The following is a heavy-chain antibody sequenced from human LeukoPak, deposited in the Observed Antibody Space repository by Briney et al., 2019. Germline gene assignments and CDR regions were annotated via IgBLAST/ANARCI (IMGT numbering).Heavy chain of an antibody. CDR2: ISGSGGST. V-gene: IGHV3-23*01. D-gene: IGHD3-3*01. CDR3: AFKYYDFWSGYYTGRSADAFDI. CDR1: GFTFSSYG. J-gene: IGHJ3*02. Sequence: GGSLRLSCAASGFTFSSYGMSWVRQAPGKGLEWVSAISGSGGSTYYADSVKGRFTISRDNSKNTLYLQMNSLRAEDTAVYYCAFKYYDFWSGYYTGRSADAFDIWGQGTMVTVSS.